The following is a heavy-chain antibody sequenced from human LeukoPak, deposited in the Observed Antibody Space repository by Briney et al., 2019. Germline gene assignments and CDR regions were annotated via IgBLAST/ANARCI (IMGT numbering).Heavy chain of an antibody. CDR2: ISGSGGST. Sequence: SGGSLRLSCAAFGFTFSSNGTSWVRQAPGKGLEWVSAISGSGGSTYYADSVKGRFTISRDNSENTLYLQINSLRVEDTAVYYCAKDTPTTGYHLDSWGQGTLVTVSS. D-gene: IGHD1-1*01. J-gene: IGHJ4*02. V-gene: IGHV3-23*01. CDR3: AKDTPTTGYHLDS. CDR1: GFTFSSNG.